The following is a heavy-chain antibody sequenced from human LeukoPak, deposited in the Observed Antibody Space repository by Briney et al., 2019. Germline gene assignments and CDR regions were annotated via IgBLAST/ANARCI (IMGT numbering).Heavy chain of an antibody. CDR1: GGSFSGYY. V-gene: IGHV4-34*01. D-gene: IGHD5-18*01. CDR3: ASHYTAMVNEGDPADAFDI. J-gene: IGHJ3*02. CDR2: INHSGST. Sequence: PSETLSLTCAVYGGSFSGYYRSWIRQPPGKGLEWIGEINHSGSTNYNPSLKSRVTISVDTSKNQFSLKLSSVTAADTAVYYCASHYTAMVNEGDPADAFDIWGQGTMVTVSS.